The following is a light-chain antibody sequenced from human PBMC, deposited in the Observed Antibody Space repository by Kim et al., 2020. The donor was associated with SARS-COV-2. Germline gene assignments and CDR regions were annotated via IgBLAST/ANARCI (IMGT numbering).Light chain of an antibody. J-gene: IGLJ2*01. CDR1: SLRSYY. Sequence: VALGQTVRITCQGDSLRSYYATWYQEKPGQAPILVIYGKNNRPSGIPDRFSGSSSGNTASLTITGTQAGDEADYYCNSRDSNDNVVFGGGTQLTVL. CDR3: NSRDSNDNVV. V-gene: IGLV3-19*01. CDR2: GKN.